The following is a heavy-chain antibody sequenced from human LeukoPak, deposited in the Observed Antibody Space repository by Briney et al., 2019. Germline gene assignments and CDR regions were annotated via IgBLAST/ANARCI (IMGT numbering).Heavy chain of an antibody. D-gene: IGHD6-13*01. V-gene: IGHV1-69*01. CDR1: GGTFSSYA. CDR3: ARDHPSSWECFDY. Sequence: ASVKVSCKASGGTFSSYAISWVGQAPGQGLEWMGGIIPIFGTAKYAQKFQGRVTITADESTSTAYMELSSLRSEDTAVYYCARDHPSSWECFDYWGQGTLVTVSS. J-gene: IGHJ4*02. CDR2: IIPIFGTA.